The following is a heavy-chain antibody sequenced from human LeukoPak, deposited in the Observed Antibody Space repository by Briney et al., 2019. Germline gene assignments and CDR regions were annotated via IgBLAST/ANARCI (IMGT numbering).Heavy chain of an antibody. D-gene: IGHD7-27*01. J-gene: IGHJ4*02. Sequence: TGGPLRLSCAASGFAFSNYGMNWVRQAPGKGLEWVSGITGSGSTTYYADSVKGRFTISRDNSKNTLYLQMNSPRAEDTAAYYCAKDGNWARFENWGQGTLVTVSS. CDR1: GFAFSNYG. CDR2: ITGSGSTT. CDR3: AKDGNWARFEN. V-gene: IGHV3-23*01.